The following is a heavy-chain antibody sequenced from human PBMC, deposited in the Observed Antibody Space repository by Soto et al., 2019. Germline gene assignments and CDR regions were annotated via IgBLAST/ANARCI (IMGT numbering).Heavy chain of an antibody. CDR2: INHSGST. CDR1: GGSFSGYY. J-gene: IGHJ4*02. CDR3: ARGPYYGSGSPSYFDY. D-gene: IGHD3-10*01. Sequence: SETLSLTCAVYGGSFSGYYWSWIRQPPGKGLEWIGEINHSGSTNYNPSLKSRVTISVDTSKNQFSLKLSSVTAADTAVYYCARGPYYGSGSPSYFDYWGQGTLVTVSS. V-gene: IGHV4-34*01.